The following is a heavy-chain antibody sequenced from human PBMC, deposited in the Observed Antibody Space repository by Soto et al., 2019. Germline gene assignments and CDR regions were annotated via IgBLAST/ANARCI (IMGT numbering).Heavy chain of an antibody. CDR3: ARGDEVECSSSGCYSFRWCDL. J-gene: IGHJ5*02. CDR1: GGSFSGYY. CDR2: INHSGFT. V-gene: IGHV4-34*01. D-gene: IGHD2-2*01. Sequence: SETLSLTCAVYGGSFSGYYWSWIRQPPGKGLEWIGEINHSGFTNHNPSLKSRVTISVDTSKNQFSLKLSSVTAADTAVYYCARGDEVECSSSGCYSFRWCDLGGQGTLVTGSS.